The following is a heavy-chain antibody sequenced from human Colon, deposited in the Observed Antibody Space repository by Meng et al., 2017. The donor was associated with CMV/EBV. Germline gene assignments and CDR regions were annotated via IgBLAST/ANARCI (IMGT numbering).Heavy chain of an antibody. CDR3: APNYYDSSGYPFFHY. D-gene: IGHD3-22*01. Sequence: SGSPIPTFDITWVRQAPGQGLEWMGWMNPNNGYTGYAQKFQGRVTMTTDTSINTAYMELSSLSSDDTAVYYCAPNYYDSSGYPFFHYWGQGTLVTVSS. J-gene: IGHJ4*02. CDR2: MNPNNGYT. V-gene: IGHV1-8*01. CDR1: GSPIPTFD.